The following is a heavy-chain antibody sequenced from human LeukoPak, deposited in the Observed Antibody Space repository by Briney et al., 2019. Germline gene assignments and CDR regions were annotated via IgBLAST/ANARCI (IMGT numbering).Heavy chain of an antibody. V-gene: IGHV1-69*13. CDR3: ARDLFNIGYCSSTSCSPGSPAYYYYYYMDV. J-gene: IGHJ6*03. Sequence: SVKVSCKASGGTFSSYAISWVRQAPGQGLEWMGGIIPIFGTANYAQKFQGRVTITADGSTSTAYMELSSLRSEDTAVYYCARDLFNIGYCSSTSCSPGSPAYYYYYYMDVWAKGPRSPSP. CDR1: GGTFSSYA. CDR2: IIPIFGTA. D-gene: IGHD2-2*01.